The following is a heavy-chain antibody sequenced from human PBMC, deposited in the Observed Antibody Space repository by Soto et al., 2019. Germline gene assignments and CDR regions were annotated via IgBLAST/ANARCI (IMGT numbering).Heavy chain of an antibody. V-gene: IGHV3-33*01. CDR3: ARATPYYYDSSGYPFDY. Sequence: GGSLRLSCAASGFTFSSYGMHWVRQAPGKGLEWVAVIWYDGSNKYYADSVKGRFTISRDNSKNTLYLQMNSLRAEDTAVYYCARATPYYYDSSGYPFDYWGQGTLVTVSS. CDR2: IWYDGSNK. D-gene: IGHD3-22*01. CDR1: GFTFSSYG. J-gene: IGHJ4*02.